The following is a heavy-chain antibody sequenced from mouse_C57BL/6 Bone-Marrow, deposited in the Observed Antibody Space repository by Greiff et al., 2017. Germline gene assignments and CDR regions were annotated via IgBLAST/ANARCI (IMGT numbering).Heavy chain of an antibody. Sequence: ESGAELARPGASVKLSCKASGYTFTSYGISWVKQRTGQGLEWIGEIYPRSGNTYYNEKFKGKATLTADKSSSTAYMELRSLTSEDSAVYFCARENYGSSYYFDYWGQGTTLTVSS. CDR3: ARENYGSSYYFDY. CDR1: GYTFTSYG. V-gene: IGHV1-81*01. J-gene: IGHJ2*01. D-gene: IGHD1-1*01. CDR2: IYPRSGNT.